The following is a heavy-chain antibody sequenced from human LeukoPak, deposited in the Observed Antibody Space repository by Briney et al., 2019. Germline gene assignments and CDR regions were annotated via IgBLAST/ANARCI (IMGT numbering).Heavy chain of an antibody. CDR1: GFTFHDYA. CDR2: ISGDGSST. CDR3: AKPQVTANWYYFHY. V-gene: IGHV3-43*02. D-gene: IGHD2-21*02. Sequence: GGSLRLSCAASGFTFHDYAMHWVRQVPGKGLEWVSHISGDGSSTYYADSVKGRFTISRDGSKNTLNLQMNSLRPDDTAVYFCAKPQVTANWYYFHYWGQGTLVTVSS. J-gene: IGHJ4*02.